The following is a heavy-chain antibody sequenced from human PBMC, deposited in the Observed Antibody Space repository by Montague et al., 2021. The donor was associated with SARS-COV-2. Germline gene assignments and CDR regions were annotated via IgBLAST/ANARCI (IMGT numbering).Heavy chain of an antibody. CDR1: GFTFSDYT. CDR2: ISSVGGYI. CDR3: ARGGIKWYDFWSGYYPWDY. V-gene: IGHV3-21*01. D-gene: IGHD3-3*01. J-gene: IGHJ4*01. Sequence: SLRLSCAASGFTFSDYTMNWVRQSPGKGLEWVSSISSVGGYIYYGDSVKGRFTISRDNAKNSLHLQMSSLRVGDTAVYYCARGGIKWYDFWSGYYPWDYWGHGTLVTVSS.